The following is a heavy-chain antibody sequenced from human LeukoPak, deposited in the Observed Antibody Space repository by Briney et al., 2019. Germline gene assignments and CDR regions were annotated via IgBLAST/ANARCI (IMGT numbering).Heavy chain of an antibody. V-gene: IGHV3-30*18. CDR3: TKGDAFDI. Sequence: GRSLRLSCAASGFTFSSYGMHWVRQAPGKGLEWVAIISYDGSNKYYADSVKGRFTISRDNSKNTLYLQMNSLRVEDTAVYYCTKGDAFDIWGQGTMVTVSS. CDR2: ISYDGSNK. CDR1: GFTFSSYG. J-gene: IGHJ3*02.